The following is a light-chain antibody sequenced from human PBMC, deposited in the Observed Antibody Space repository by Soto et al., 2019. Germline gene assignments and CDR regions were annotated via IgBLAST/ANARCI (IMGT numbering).Light chain of an antibody. Sequence: DIVMTQSPLSLPVTPGEPASIACRSSQSLLHSNGYNYLDWYLQKPGQSPQLLIYLGSNRASGVPDRFSGSGSGTDITLKISRVEAEDVGVYYCMQGLQIQTFGQRVKVDI. V-gene: IGKV2-28*01. CDR2: LGS. CDR1: QSLLHSNGYNY. CDR3: MQGLQIQT. J-gene: IGKJ1*01.